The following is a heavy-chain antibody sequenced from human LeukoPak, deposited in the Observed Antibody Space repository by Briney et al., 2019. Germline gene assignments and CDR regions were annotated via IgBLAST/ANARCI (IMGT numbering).Heavy chain of an antibody. V-gene: IGHV1-2*02. CDR1: EYTFTDYY. J-gene: IGHJ5*02. CDR3: ARDCRSGWYWFDP. D-gene: IGHD6-19*01. CDR2: INPNSGGT. Sequence: ASVKVSCKASEYTFTDYYIHWVRQAPGQGLEWMGWINPNSGGTNYAQKFQGRVTLTTDTSISTAYMELSRLRSDDTAVYYCARDCRSGWYWFDPWGQGTLVTVSS.